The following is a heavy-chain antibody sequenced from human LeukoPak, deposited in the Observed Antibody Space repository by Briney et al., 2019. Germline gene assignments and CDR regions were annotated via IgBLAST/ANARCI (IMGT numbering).Heavy chain of an antibody. CDR1: GFTFSSYA. Sequence: GGSLRLSCAASGFTFSSYAMHWVRQAPGKGLEWVAVISYDGSNKYYADSVKDRFTISRDNSKNTLYLQMNSLRVEDTAVYYCAIDPNRGTHSWGQGVLVTVSS. V-gene: IGHV3-30-3*01. J-gene: IGHJ4*02. CDR3: AIDPNRGTHS. D-gene: IGHD7-27*01. CDR2: ISYDGSNK.